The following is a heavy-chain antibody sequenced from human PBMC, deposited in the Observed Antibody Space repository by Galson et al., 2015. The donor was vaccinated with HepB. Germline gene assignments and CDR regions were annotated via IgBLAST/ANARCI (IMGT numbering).Heavy chain of an antibody. D-gene: IGHD3-10*01. V-gene: IGHV1-2*06. CDR2: INPKSGVT. J-gene: IGHJ5*02. Sequence: SVKVSCKASGYTFTGYFIHWVRQAAGQGLEWMGRINPKSGVTNYAQKFQGRVTMTRDTSISTAYMELSRLNSDDTAVYFCALRTGSGSIFWFDPWGQGTLVTVSS. CDR3: ALRTGSGSIFWFDP. CDR1: GYTFTGYF.